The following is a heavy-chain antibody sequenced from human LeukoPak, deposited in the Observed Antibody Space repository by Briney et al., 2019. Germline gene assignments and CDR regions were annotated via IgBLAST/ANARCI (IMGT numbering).Heavy chain of an antibody. Sequence: LSLTCAVYGGSFSGYYWSWIRQAPGKGLEWVALIWYDGNNKYYADSVKGRFTISRDNSKNTLYLQLNSLRAEDTAVYYCARQHCSGGDCYFFDWGQGTLVTVSS. CDR1: GGSFSGYY. CDR3: ARQHCSGGDCYFFD. J-gene: IGHJ4*02. CDR2: IWYDGNNK. V-gene: IGHV3-33*08. D-gene: IGHD2-15*01.